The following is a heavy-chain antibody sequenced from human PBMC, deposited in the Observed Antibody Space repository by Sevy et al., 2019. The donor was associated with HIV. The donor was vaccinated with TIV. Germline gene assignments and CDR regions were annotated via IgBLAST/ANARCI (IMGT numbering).Heavy chain of an antibody. CDR3: ARGGGMRSYYYYYMDV. CDR1: GGTLSNYA. D-gene: IGHD3-16*01. Sequence: ASVKVSCKASGGTLSNYAISWVRQAPGQGLEWMGGIIPIFGAASYAQKFQGRVTITADESTSTAYMELSSLRSEDTAVYYCARGGGMRSYYYYYMDVWGKGTTVTVSS. V-gene: IGHV1-69*13. J-gene: IGHJ6*03. CDR2: IIPIFGAA.